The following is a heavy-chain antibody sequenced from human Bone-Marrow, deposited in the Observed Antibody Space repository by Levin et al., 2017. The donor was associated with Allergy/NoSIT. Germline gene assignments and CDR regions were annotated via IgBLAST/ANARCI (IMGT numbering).Heavy chain of an antibody. Sequence: MSSETLSLTCAVYGGSFSGYYWSWIRQPPGKGLEWIGEINHSGSTNYNPSLKSRVTISVDTSKNQFSLKLSSVTAADTAVYYCASCQYSSSWYEGYDAFDIWGQGTMVTVSS. CDR2: INHSGST. V-gene: IGHV4-34*01. D-gene: IGHD6-13*01. J-gene: IGHJ3*02. CDR3: ASCQYSSSWYEGYDAFDI. CDR1: GGSFSGYY.